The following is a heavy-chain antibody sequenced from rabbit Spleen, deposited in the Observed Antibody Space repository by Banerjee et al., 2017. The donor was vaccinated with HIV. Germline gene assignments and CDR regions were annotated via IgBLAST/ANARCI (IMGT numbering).Heavy chain of an antibody. CDR3: ARDSGTSFSSYGMDL. D-gene: IGHD8-1*01. Sequence: QDQLVESGGGLVQPGGSLKLSCKASGFTLSSYYMNWVRQAPGKGLEWIACINVITGKAVYANWAKGRSTFSKTSSTTVTLQMTSLTAADTATYFCARDSGTSFSSYGMDLWGPGTLVTVS. V-gene: IGHV1S45*01. CDR2: INVITGKA. CDR1: GFTLSSYYM. J-gene: IGHJ6*01.